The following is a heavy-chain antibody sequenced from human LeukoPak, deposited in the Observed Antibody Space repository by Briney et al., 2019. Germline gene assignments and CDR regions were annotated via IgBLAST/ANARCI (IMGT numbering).Heavy chain of an antibody. CDR2: IDRSGST. CDR1: GYSISSGYY. V-gene: IGHV4-38-2*02. D-gene: IGHD2-8*01. Sequence: PSETLSLTCTVSGYSISSGYYWGWIRQSPGQGLEWIATIDRSGSTYYNPSLKSRVTISIDTSKNQFSLKLSSVTAADTAVYYCARVGELMVYAPHGPDDAFDIWGQGTMVTVSS. CDR3: ARVGELMVYAPHGPDDAFDI. J-gene: IGHJ3*02.